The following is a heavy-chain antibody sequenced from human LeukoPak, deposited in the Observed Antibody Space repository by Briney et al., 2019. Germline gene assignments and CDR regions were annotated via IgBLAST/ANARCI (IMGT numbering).Heavy chain of an antibody. CDR2: IIPIPGIA. Sequence: GSSVKVSCKASGGTFSSYAISWVRQAPGQGLEWMGRIIPIPGIANYAQKFQGRVAITADKSTSTAYMELSSLRSEDTAVYYCATSSYYDFWSGYHNWFDPWGQGTLVTVSS. CDR3: ATSSYYDFWSGYHNWFDP. J-gene: IGHJ5*02. D-gene: IGHD3-3*01. CDR1: GGTFSSYA. V-gene: IGHV1-69*04.